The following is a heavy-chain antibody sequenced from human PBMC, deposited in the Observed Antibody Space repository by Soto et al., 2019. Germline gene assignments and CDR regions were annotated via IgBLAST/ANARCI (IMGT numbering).Heavy chain of an antibody. CDR3: ARDGGLLTASWHYDL. CDR1: GYSFTNYC. CDR2: INPRTGST. Sequence: QVQLVQSGADVKKPGTSVKVSCKGAGYSFTNYCMYWVRQAPGQGLEGMGMINPRTGSTRYAQKFQDRVTLTRDTSTTTVYMELSTLISDDTAVYYCARDGGLLTASWHYDLWGPGTLVTVSS. J-gene: IGHJ2*01. D-gene: IGHD2-15*01. V-gene: IGHV1-46*01.